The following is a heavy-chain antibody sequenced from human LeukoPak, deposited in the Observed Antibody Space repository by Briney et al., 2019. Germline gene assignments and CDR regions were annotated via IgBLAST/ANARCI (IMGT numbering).Heavy chain of an antibody. D-gene: IGHD2-2*01. CDR3: ARDGVVVPAAVFDP. Sequence: ASVKVSCKASGGTFSSYAISWVRQAPGQGLEWMGRIIPILGIANYAQKFQGRVTITADKSTSTAYMELSSLRSEDTAVCYCARDGVVVPAAVFDPWGQGTLVTVSS. CDR1: GGTFSSYA. J-gene: IGHJ5*02. V-gene: IGHV1-69*04. CDR2: IIPILGIA.